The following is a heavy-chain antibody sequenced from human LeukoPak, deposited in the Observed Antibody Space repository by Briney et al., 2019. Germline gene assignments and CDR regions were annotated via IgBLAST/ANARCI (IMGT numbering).Heavy chain of an antibody. CDR3: ARHGMVSKEVDY. J-gene: IGHJ4*02. D-gene: IGHD5-18*01. Sequence: PSETLSLTCTVSGGSISSYYWSWIRQPPGKGLEWIGYIYYSGSTNYNPSLKSRVTISVDTSKNQFSLKLSSVTAADTAVYYCARHGMVSKEVDYWGQGTLVTVSS. CDR2: IYYSGST. CDR1: GGSISSYY. V-gene: IGHV4-59*08.